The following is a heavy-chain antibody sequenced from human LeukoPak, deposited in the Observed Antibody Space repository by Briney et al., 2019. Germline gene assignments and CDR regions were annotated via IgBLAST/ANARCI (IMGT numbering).Heavy chain of an antibody. CDR2: INPSSGGT. CDR1: GYTFTGYY. D-gene: IGHD6-13*01. J-gene: IGHJ4*02. Sequence: ASVKVSCKSSGYTFTGYYMHWVRQAPGQGLEWMGWINPSSGGTNYAQKFQGRVTMTRDTSISTAYMELSGLRSEDTAVYSCALSQTMSAAGTGPWDFWGEGTLVTVSS. CDR3: ALSQTMSAAGTGPWDF. V-gene: IGHV1-2*02.